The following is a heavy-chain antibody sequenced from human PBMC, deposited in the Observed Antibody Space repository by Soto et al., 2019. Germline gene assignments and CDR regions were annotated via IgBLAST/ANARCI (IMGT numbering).Heavy chain of an antibody. CDR1: GFIFSDYA. D-gene: IGHD6-6*01. CDR3: ARENSRIAPRPFQH. V-gene: IGHV3-30-3*01. CDR2: ISPDGGNQ. Sequence: GGSLRLSCVASGFIFSDYAMHWARQAPGKGLVWVALISPDGGNQYYSESAKGRFTISRDNSKNTLYLQMNDLRPDDTALYYCARENSRIAPRPFQHWGHGSLVTVSS. J-gene: IGHJ1*01.